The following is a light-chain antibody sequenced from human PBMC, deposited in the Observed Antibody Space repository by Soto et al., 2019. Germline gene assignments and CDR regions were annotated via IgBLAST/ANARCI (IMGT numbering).Light chain of an antibody. CDR3: LQCILAPRT. Sequence: TQSPLSLPVTPGEPASISCSSSQSLLHSNGDIDLDWYLQKPGQSPQLLIYLGSIRASGIPDRVSGSGSGTDFTLKISRVEAEDFGVYDCLQCILAPRTFGRGTKVEIK. J-gene: IGKJ1*01. CDR1: QSLLHSNGDID. CDR2: LGS. V-gene: IGKV2-28*01.